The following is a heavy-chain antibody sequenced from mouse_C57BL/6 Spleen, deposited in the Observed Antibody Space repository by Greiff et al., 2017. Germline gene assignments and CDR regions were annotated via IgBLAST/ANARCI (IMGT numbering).Heavy chain of an antibody. CDR2: INPNNGGT. Sequence: VQLQQSGPELVKPGASVKISCKASGYTFTDYNMNWVKQSHGKSLEWIGDINPNNGGTSYNQKFKGKATLTVDKSSSTAYMELRSLTSEDSAVYYCARYYGSRTLYFDVWGTGTTLTVSS. D-gene: IGHD1-1*01. CDR1: GYTFTDYN. J-gene: IGHJ1*03. V-gene: IGHV1-26*01. CDR3: ARYYGSRTLYFDV.